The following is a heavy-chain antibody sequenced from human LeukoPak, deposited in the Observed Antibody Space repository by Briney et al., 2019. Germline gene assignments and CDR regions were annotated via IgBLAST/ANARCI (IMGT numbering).Heavy chain of an antibody. Sequence: PGGSLRLSCAASGFTLSRFAMSWVRQAPGKGLEWVSTISGSGSSINYADSVKGRFTFSRDNSKNTLYLQMNSLRAEDTAVYYCAKDLPDYGDYIEGYWGQGTLVTVSS. CDR1: GFTLSRFA. V-gene: IGHV3-23*01. CDR2: ISGSGSSI. J-gene: IGHJ4*02. D-gene: IGHD4-17*01. CDR3: AKDLPDYGDYIEGY.